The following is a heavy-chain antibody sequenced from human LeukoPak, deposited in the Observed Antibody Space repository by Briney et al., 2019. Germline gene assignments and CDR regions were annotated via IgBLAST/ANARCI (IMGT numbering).Heavy chain of an antibody. CDR2: IYAGDSDT. Sequence: GESLKISCKGSGYSFTSYWIGWVRQMPGKGLEWMGIIYAGDSDTRYSPSFQGQVTISADKSISTAYLQWSSLKASDTAMYYCARLVPGYSSSSYWFDPWGQGTLVTVSS. D-gene: IGHD6-6*01. CDR3: ARLVPGYSSSSYWFDP. J-gene: IGHJ5*02. V-gene: IGHV5-51*01. CDR1: GYSFTSYW.